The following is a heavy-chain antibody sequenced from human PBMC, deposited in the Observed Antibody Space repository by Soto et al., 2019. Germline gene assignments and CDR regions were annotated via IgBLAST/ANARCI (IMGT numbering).Heavy chain of an antibody. CDR1: GFNIGTYG. Sequence: PGASLRVSCEASGFNIGTYGMHWVRQAPGKGLQWLAFIWYDGSNQHYAASVKGRLTIARENSKNTLYLQMNSLRAEDTAVYYCAKDWDRTYYYYGMDVCAQGTRVTVSS. V-gene: IGHV3-30*02. J-gene: IGHJ6*02. D-gene: IGHD1-26*01. CDR2: IWYDGSNQ. CDR3: AKDWDRTYYYYGMDV.